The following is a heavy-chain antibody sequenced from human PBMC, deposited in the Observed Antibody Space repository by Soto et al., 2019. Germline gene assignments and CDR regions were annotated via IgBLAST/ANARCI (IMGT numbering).Heavy chain of an antibody. CDR1: GYSFTNYS. CDR2: INPTSGST. Sequence: HVQLVQSEAEVKKPGASVQVSCKASGYSFTNYSMHRVRQVPGQGPEWMGKINPTSGSTSYAQKFKDKVTMTRDMSSNTLYIQLSSLTSEDTAVYYCAKDGIQLWPRYYFDFWGQGTLVIVSS. V-gene: IGHV1-46*01. J-gene: IGHJ4*02. D-gene: IGHD5-18*01. CDR3: AKDGIQLWPRYYFDF.